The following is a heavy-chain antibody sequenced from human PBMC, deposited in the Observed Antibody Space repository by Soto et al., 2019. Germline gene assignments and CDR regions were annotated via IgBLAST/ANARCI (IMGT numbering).Heavy chain of an antibody. CDR2: IYYSGST. Sequence: QVHLQESGPELVKPSETLSLTCRVSGVSLTSHYWTWIRQSPGKGLEWIGYIYYSGSTNYSPSLKSRSTISIDTPSNQFSLNLSSVTAADTAIYYCARLRDRSGTASIYNGMDVWGPGTMVTVSS. CDR3: ARLRDRSGTASIYNGMDV. CDR1: GVSLTSHY. J-gene: IGHJ6*02. D-gene: IGHD3-22*01. V-gene: IGHV4-59*11.